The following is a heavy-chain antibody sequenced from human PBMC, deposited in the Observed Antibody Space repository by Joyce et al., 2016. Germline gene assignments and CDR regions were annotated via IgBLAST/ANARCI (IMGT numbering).Heavy chain of an antibody. Sequence: EVQLVQSVAEVKKHGESLRISCTGSGYNFTNYWVNWVRQMPGKGLEWVGRIDPRYSYINYSQSFQGHVTFSVDKSISTAYLQWSSLKASDSAMYYCARLGGYCSGGSCYSDYYYMDVWGKGTTITVSS. J-gene: IGHJ6*03. V-gene: IGHV5-10-1*01. CDR1: GYNFTNYW. CDR3: ARLGGYCSGGSCYSDYYYMDV. CDR2: IDPRYSYI. D-gene: IGHD2-15*01.